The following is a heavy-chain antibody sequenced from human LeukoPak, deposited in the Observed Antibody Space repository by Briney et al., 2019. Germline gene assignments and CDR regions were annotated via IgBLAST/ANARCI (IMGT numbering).Heavy chain of an antibody. D-gene: IGHD3-22*01. CDR2: ISPGGGPT. CDR1: GFPFSSHG. V-gene: IGHV3-23*01. Sequence: TGGSLRLSCAGSGFPFSSHGMNWVRKAPGKGLEWVSGISPGGGPTYYADSVKGRFTISRDNAKNSLYLQMNSLRAEDTALYYCAKDYYDSSPPFVPDYWGQGTLVTVSS. CDR3: AKDYYDSSPPFVPDY. J-gene: IGHJ4*02.